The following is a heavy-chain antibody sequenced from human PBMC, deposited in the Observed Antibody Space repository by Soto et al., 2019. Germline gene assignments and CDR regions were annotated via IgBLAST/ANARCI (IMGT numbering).Heavy chain of an antibody. Sequence: SETLSLTCTVSGGSVSSGSYYWSWIRQPPGKGLEWIGYIYYSGSTNYNPSLKSRVTISVDTSKNQLSLKLSSVTAADTAVYYCARVTTVTVDYWGQGTLVTVSS. J-gene: IGHJ4*02. CDR1: GGSVSSGSYY. D-gene: IGHD4-17*01. V-gene: IGHV4-61*01. CDR3: ARVTTVTVDY. CDR2: IYYSGST.